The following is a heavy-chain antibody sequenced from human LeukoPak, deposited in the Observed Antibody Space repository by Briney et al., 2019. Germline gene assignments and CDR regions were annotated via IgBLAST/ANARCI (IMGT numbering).Heavy chain of an antibody. J-gene: IGHJ6*03. CDR3: ARNSYYYYYMDV. CDR1: GYTFTSYG. Sequence: ASVKVSCKAYGYTFTSYGISWVRQAPGQGLEWMGWISAYNGNTNYAQKLQGRVTMTTDTSTSTAYMELRSLRSDDTAVYYCARNSYYYYYMDVWGKGTTVTVSS. D-gene: IGHD4-23*01. V-gene: IGHV1-18*01. CDR2: ISAYNGNT.